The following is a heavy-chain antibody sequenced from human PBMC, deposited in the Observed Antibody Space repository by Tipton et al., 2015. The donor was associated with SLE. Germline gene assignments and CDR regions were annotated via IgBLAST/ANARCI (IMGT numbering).Heavy chain of an antibody. CDR3: ARADGSCFYYFMDV. J-gene: IGHJ6*03. CDR2: ASYSGRP. Sequence: TLSLTCTVSGGSISSYYWSWIRQPPGKGLEWIGDASYSGRPNFNPSLKSRVTVSVDTSKNQISLRLSSVTAADSAVYYCARADGSCFYYFMDVWGKGTTVTVSS. D-gene: IGHD3-10*01. V-gene: IGHV4-59*01. CDR1: GGSISSYY.